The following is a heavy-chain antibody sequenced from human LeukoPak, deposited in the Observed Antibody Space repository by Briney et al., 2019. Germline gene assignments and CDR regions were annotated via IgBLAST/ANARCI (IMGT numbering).Heavy chain of an antibody. CDR1: GGSISSYY. V-gene: IGHV4-59*01. D-gene: IGHD6-13*01. CDR2: IYYSGST. Sequence: SETLSLTCTVSGGSISSYYWSWIRQPPGKGLEWIGYIYYSGSTNYNPSLKSRVTISVDTSKNQLSLKLSSVTAADTAVYYCARDQYSTSAAGINNWFDPWGQGTLVTVSS. CDR3: ARDQYSTSAAGINNWFDP. J-gene: IGHJ5*02.